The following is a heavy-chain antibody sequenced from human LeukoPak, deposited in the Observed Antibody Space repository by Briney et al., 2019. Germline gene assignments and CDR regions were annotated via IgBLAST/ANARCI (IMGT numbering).Heavy chain of an antibody. CDR3: ASGVGSIAARGFDY. CDR2: IIPIFGTA. V-gene: IGHV1-69*05. J-gene: IGHJ4*02. CDR1: GGPFSSYA. Sequence: SVEVSCEASGGPFSSYAISWGRPAPGQGVEWVGGIIPIFGTANYAQKFQGRVTITTDESTSTAYMELSSLRSEDTAVYYCASGVGSIAARGFDYWGRGTLVTVSS. D-gene: IGHD6-6*01.